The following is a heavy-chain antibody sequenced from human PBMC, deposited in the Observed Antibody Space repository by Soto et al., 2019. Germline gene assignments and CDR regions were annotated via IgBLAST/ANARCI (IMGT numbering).Heavy chain of an antibody. Sequence: QPGGSLRLSCSASGFPFSSYAMIWVRQAPGKGLDWVSAITRSGGSTYYSDSVKGRFTISRDNTKKTLCMQMRELRVGDTTLYYCARDAPFPKGKWLNLDLWGPGTFVTVSS. CDR3: ARDAPFPKGKWLNLDL. CDR1: GFPFSSYA. D-gene: IGHD1-7*01. V-gene: IGHV3-23*01. J-gene: IGHJ4*02. CDR2: ITRSGGST.